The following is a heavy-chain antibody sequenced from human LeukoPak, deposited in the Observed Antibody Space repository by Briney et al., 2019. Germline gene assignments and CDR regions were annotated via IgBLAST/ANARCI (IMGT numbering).Heavy chain of an antibody. V-gene: IGHV1-2*02. CDR2: INPKSGAT. Sequence: ASVKVSCKASGYTFTGYYMHWVRQAPGQGLEWMGWINPKSGATTYAQKFQGRVTMTRDTSISTAYMELSRLRSDDTAVYYCAREALSYGSGSQGVDYWGQGTLVTVSS. CDR3: AREALSYGSGSQGVDY. J-gene: IGHJ4*02. CDR1: GYTFTGYY. D-gene: IGHD3-10*01.